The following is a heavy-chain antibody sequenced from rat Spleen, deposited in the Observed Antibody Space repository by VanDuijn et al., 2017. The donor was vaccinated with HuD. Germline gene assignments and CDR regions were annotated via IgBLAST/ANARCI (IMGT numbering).Heavy chain of an antibody. D-gene: IGHD3-1*01. CDR2: IIYDGSRT. Sequence: EVQLVESGGGLVQPGRSLKLSCAASGFTFSDYTMAWVRQAPKKGLEWVATIIYDGSRTFYRDSVKGRFTLSRDNAKSTLYLQMGSLRSEDTATYYCARHSPTKGWFAYWGQGTLVTVSS. V-gene: IGHV5S10*01. J-gene: IGHJ3*01. CDR1: GFTFSDYT. CDR3: ARHSPTKGWFAY.